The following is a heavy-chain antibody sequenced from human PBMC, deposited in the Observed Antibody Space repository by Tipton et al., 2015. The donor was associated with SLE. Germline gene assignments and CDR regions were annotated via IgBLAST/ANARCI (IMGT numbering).Heavy chain of an antibody. CDR3: ARLGYGCSGGRCFGMDV. CDR2: IYAGDSDT. J-gene: IGHJ6*02. Sequence: QLVQSGAEVKRPGESLKISCKHPDYNFHSYWIGWVRQTAGKGLEWIGIIYAGDSDTRYSPSFQGQVTISVDRSISTAYLQWSSLKASDSAIYYCARLGYGCSGGRCFGMDVWGQGTTVTVSS. V-gene: IGHV5-51*03. CDR1: DYNFHSYW. D-gene: IGHD2-15*01.